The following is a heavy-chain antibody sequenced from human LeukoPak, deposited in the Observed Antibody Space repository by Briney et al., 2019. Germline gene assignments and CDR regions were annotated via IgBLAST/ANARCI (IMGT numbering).Heavy chain of an antibody. V-gene: IGHV3-74*01. CDR2: IKTDGSNT. CDR3: ARGSTYYEGSGQVPFDY. CDR1: GFTFRNYW. Sequence: PGGSLRLSCTVSGFTFRNYWMHWVRQAPGKGLVWVSGIKTDGSNTNYADSVKGRFTVSRDNAKNTLYLQMNSLRAEDTAVYYCARGSTYYEGSGQVPFDYWGQGTLVTVSS. J-gene: IGHJ4*02. D-gene: IGHD3-22*01.